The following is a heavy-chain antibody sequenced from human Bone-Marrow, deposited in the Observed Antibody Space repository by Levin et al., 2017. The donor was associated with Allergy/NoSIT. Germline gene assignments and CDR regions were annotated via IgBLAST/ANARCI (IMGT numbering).Heavy chain of an antibody. CDR1: GGSLSDYA. V-gene: IGHV1-69*04. J-gene: IGHJ4*02. Sequence: KHGESLKISCKASGGSLSDYAFNWVRQAPGQGLEWMGKVIPIFGVAYYARNFQGRVTITADYSTSTAYMEMTGLISDDTAVYYCATPNMARSDYLHFWGQGALVTVSS. CDR3: ATPNMARSDYLHF. CDR2: VIPIFGVA. D-gene: IGHD1-26*01.